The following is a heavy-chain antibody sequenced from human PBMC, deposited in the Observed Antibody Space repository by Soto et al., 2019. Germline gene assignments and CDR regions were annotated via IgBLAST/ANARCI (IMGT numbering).Heavy chain of an antibody. D-gene: IGHD2-15*01. CDR2: ISESGDST. CDR1: GFIFGNYM. V-gene: IGHV3-23*01. Sequence: EVQLLESGGGLVQPGESLRLSCAVSGFIFGNYMMTWVRQAPGKGLEWVSTISESGDSTYYADSVKGWFTISRDSSXXTXXLQRDSLGAEDTAVYYCAPHVYCSGGSCHYDAFDIRGQGTMVTVSS. CDR3: APHVYCSGGSCHYDAFDI. J-gene: IGHJ3*02.